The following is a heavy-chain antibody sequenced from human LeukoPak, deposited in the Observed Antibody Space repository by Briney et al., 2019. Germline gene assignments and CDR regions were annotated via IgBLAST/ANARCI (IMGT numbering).Heavy chain of an antibody. J-gene: IGHJ4*02. CDR1: GYTFTSYY. CDR2: INPSGGST. D-gene: IGHD3-22*01. CDR3: ARQYYDSSGYLTFDY. V-gene: IGHV1-46*03. Sequence: ASXXVSCKASGYTFTSYYMHWVRQAPGQGLEWMGIINPSGGSTSYAQKFQGRVTMTRDTSTSTVYMELSSLRSEDTAVYYCARQYYDSSGYLTFDYWGQGTLVTVSS.